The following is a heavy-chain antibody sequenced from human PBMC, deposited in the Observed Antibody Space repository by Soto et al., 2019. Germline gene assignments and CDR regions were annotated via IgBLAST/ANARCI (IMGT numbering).Heavy chain of an antibody. V-gene: IGHV1-69*01. CDR3: ARVATVVVPAAIGWFDP. D-gene: IGHD2-2*02. Sequence: QVQLVQSGAEVKKPGSSVKVSCKASGGTFSSYAISWVRQAPGQGLEWMGGIIPIFGTANYAQKLQGRVTITADESTSTAYMELSSLRSEDTAVYYCARVATVVVPAAIGWFDPWGQGTLVTVSS. CDR2: IIPIFGTA. J-gene: IGHJ5*02. CDR1: GGTFSSYA.